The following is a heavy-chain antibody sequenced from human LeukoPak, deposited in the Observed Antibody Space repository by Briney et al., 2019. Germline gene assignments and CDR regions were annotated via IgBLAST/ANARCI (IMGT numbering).Heavy chain of an antibody. J-gene: IGHJ4*02. V-gene: IGHV4-4*07. D-gene: IGHD6-6*01. CDR2: IYTSGST. Sequence: GSLRLSCAASGFTFSNYAMSWVRQAPGKGLEWIGRIYTSGSTTYNPSLKSRVTMSVDTSKNQFSLKLSSVTAADTAVYYCARDVGARLPGYWGQGILVTVSS. CDR1: GFTFSNYA. CDR3: ARDVGARLPGY.